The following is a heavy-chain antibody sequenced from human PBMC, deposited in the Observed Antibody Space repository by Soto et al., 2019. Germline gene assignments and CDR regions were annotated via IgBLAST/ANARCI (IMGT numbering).Heavy chain of an antibody. D-gene: IGHD4-17*01. V-gene: IGHV4-59*01. J-gene: IGHJ6*02. Sequence: QVQLQESGPGLVKPSETLSLTCTVSGGSISSYYWSWIRQPPGKGLEWIGYIYYSGSTNYNPSLKSRVTISVDTSKNLFSLKLSSVTAADTAVYYCARARSTVTTRLYYYYGMDVWGQGTTVTVSS. CDR1: GGSISSYY. CDR3: ARARSTVTTRLYYYYGMDV. CDR2: IYYSGST.